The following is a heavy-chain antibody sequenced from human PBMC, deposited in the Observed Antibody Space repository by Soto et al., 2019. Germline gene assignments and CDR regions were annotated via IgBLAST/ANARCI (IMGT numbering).Heavy chain of an antibody. D-gene: IGHD3-3*01. CDR1: GYSFTTYY. CDR3: ARDLEDNFYDF. CDR2: IYPSGGST. Sequence: QVQLVQSGAEAKTPGASVKISCKAFGYSFTTYYMHWVRQAPGQGLEWMGKIYPSGGSTSFAQNFRGRVTMTADTSTSTVYMELSSLTSDDTAVYYCARDLEDNFYDFWGQGTLVTVSS. V-gene: IGHV1-46*01. J-gene: IGHJ4*02.